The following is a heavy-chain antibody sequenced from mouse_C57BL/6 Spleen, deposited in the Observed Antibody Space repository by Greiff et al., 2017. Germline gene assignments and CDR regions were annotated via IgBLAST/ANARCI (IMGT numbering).Heavy chain of an antibody. D-gene: IGHD4-1*01. V-gene: IGHV1-52*01. CDR3: ARSLGLYYAMDD. CDR1: GYTFTSYW. Sequence: QVQLKQPGAELVRPGSSVKLSCKASGYTFTSYWMHWVKQRPIQGLEWIGNIDPSDSETHYNQKFKDKATLTVDKSSSTAYMQLSSLTYEDSAVYYCARSLGLYYAMDDWGQGTSVTVSS. J-gene: IGHJ4*01. CDR2: IDPSDSET.